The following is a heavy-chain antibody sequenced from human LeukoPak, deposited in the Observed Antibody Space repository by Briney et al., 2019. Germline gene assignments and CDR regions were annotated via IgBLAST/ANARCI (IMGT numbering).Heavy chain of an antibody. CDR3: ARGGASLTAGFDY. J-gene: IGHJ4*02. CDR2: INPSGDNT. D-gene: IGHD6-13*01. CDR1: GYTFTNNY. Sequence: ASVKVSCKASGYTFTNNYMHWVRQAPGQGLEWMGIINPSGDNTWYAQKFQGRVTLTRDMATSTVYMELSSLRSEDTAVYYCARGGASLTAGFDYWGQGTLVTVSS. V-gene: IGHV1-46*01.